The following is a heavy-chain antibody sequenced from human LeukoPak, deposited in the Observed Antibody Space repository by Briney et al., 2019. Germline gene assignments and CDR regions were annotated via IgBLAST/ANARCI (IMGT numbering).Heavy chain of an antibody. CDR2: IWEDGSNI. J-gene: IGHJ4*02. V-gene: IGHV3-33*01. D-gene: IGHD6-19*01. CDR3: ATVGYNSGWYEY. Sequence: GTSLRLSCAASGFSFSSYGMHWVRQAPGKGLEWVAVIWEDGSNINYADSVKGRFTISRDNSKNTLYLQMNSLRAEDTAVYYCATVGYNSGWYEYWGQGALVTVSS. CDR1: GFSFSSYG.